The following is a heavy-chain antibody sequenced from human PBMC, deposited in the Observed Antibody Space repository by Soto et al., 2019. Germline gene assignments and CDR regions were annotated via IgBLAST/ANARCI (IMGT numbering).Heavy chain of an antibody. CDR3: AAPYSRSPYCFDY. CDR1: STTSQY. V-gene: IGHV4-39*01. Sequence: SETLSLTCTVSSTTSQYWGWIRQPPGKGLEWIGSVRHSGTIYYNPSLKSRVTISVDRSKNQFSLKLSSVTAADTALYYCAAPYSRSPYCFDYWAQGTLVTVSS. CDR2: VRHSGTI. J-gene: IGHJ4*02. D-gene: IGHD1-26*01.